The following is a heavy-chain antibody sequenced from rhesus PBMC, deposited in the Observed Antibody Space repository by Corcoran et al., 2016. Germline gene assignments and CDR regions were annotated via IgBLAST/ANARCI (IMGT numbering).Heavy chain of an antibody. D-gene: IGHD2-27*01. V-gene: IGHV3S18*01. CDR3: ARDGIVVVFTAHCDD. J-gene: IGHJ4*01. CDR1: GFSFSAYY. Sequence: EVQLVESGGGLAKPGGSLRLSCAASGFSFSAYYMYWVRQAPGKGLEWVSGISYTGGSTYYADSVKGRFTISRENAKNTLYLQMDSLRAEDTAVYYCARDGIVVVFTAHCDDWGQGVLVTVSS. CDR2: ISYTGGST.